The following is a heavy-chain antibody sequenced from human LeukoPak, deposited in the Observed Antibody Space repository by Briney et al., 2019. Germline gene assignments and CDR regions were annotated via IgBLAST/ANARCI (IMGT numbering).Heavy chain of an antibody. J-gene: IGHJ4*02. CDR2: IYYSGSI. Sequence: SDTLTLTCAVSGYSISSSNWWGWIRQPPGQGLEWIGYIYYSGSIYYNPSLKSRVTMSVDKTKNHFSLKLSTGTAVDTAVYYCAIRTCGGDCLDYWGQGTLATVSS. CDR1: GYSISSSNW. V-gene: IGHV4-28*05. CDR3: AIRTCGGDCLDY. D-gene: IGHD2-21*02.